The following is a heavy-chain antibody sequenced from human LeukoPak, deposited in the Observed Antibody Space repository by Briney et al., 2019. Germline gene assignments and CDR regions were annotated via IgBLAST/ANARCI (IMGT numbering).Heavy chain of an antibody. Sequence: SETLSLTCTVSGYSISSGYYWGWSRPPPGKGLEWIGIIYHSGSTYYNPSLKRRVTISVDTSKNQFSLKLSSVTAADTAVYYCARDSIVVVAATKAYYFDYWGQGTLVTVSS. CDR2: IYHSGST. CDR3: ARDSIVVVAATKAYYFDY. D-gene: IGHD2-15*01. J-gene: IGHJ4*02. V-gene: IGHV4-38-2*02. CDR1: GYSISSGYY.